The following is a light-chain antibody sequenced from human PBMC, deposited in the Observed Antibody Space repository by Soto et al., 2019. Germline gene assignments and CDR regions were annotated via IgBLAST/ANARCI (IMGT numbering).Light chain of an antibody. CDR1: SSNIGSYT. Sequence: QSLLTQPPSASGAPGQRVTISCSGSSSNIGSYTVNWYQQLPGTAPKLLMYNNNQRPSGVPDRFSGSKSGTSASLAISGLQSEDEADYYCAAWDDSLNGVVFGGGTKLTVL. V-gene: IGLV1-44*01. CDR2: NNN. CDR3: AAWDDSLNGVV. J-gene: IGLJ2*01.